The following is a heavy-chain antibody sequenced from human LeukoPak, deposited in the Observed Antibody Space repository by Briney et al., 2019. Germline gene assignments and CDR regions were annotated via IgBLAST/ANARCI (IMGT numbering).Heavy chain of an antibody. D-gene: IGHD2-21*02. CDR2: IYTDGSET. Sequence: GGSLRLSCAASGFTFGGYGMHWVRQVPGKGLVWVSRIYTDGSETYYADSVKGRFTISRDNAKNALYLQMNSLRAEDTAVYYCTRSDHFDYWGQGTLVTVSS. CDR3: TRSDHFDY. J-gene: IGHJ4*02. CDR1: GFTFGGYG. V-gene: IGHV3-74*01.